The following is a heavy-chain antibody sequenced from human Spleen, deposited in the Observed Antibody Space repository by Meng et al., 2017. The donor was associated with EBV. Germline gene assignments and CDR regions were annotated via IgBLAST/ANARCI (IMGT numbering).Heavy chain of an antibody. J-gene: IGHJ5*02. V-gene: IGHV4-34*01. D-gene: IGHD4-17*01. CDR1: GGSFSGYY. CDR3: ARGSGDYLKLDCFDP. Sequence: VQLQQWCGGHLKPSEHLSLTCDVDGGSFSGYYWSWFRQSRGKGLQWIGEINHSGNTICNPSIKSRFTISVDTSKLQFSLNLTSVTVADTAVYYCARGSGDYLKLDCFDPWGQGTLVTVSS. CDR2: INHSGNT.